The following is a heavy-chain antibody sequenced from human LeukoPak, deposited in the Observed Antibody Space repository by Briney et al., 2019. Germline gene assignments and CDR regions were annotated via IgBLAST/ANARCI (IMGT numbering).Heavy chain of an antibody. Sequence: PGGSLRLSCAASGFTFSDYYMSWIRQTPGKGLEWVSYISSSGSTIYYADSVKGRFTISRDNAKNSLYLQMNSLRAEDTAVYYCARDLGRYSYGLLFDYWGQGTLVTVSS. CDR2: ISSSGSTI. J-gene: IGHJ4*02. CDR3: ARDLGRYSYGLLFDY. V-gene: IGHV3-11*04. D-gene: IGHD5-18*01. CDR1: GFTFSDYY.